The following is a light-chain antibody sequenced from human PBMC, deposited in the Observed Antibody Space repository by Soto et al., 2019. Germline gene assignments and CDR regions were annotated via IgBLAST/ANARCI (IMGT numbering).Light chain of an antibody. CDR1: QDINNY. CDR2: DAS. Sequence: GDRVTITCQASQDINNYLIWYQHKPGKAPKLLIYDASTLGTGVSSRFSGGGSGTHFTFTISSLQPEDIATYYCQQFDSVLCTFGQGTKLELK. J-gene: IGKJ2*02. V-gene: IGKV1-33*01. CDR3: QQFDSVLCT.